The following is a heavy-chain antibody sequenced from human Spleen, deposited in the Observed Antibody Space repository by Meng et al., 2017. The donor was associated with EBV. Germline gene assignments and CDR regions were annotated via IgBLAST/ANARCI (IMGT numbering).Heavy chain of an antibody. V-gene: IGHV4-4*02. Sequence: QVHLEGSGPGLVKPSGTLSLMCTVSGDSISNNNWWSWVRQTPGKGLEWIAEIYHGGSTNYNPSLKSRVTISIDKSKNQFSLRLSSVTAADTAVYFCARTESLAVAGSLGYWGQGTLVTVSS. CDR3: ARTESLAVAGSLGY. D-gene: IGHD6-19*01. J-gene: IGHJ4*02. CDR2: IYHGGST. CDR1: GDSISNNNW.